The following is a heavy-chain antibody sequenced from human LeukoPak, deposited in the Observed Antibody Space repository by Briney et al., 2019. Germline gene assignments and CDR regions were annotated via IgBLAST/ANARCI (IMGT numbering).Heavy chain of an antibody. CDR1: GGSISSYY. D-gene: IGHD1-14*01. V-gene: IGHV4-59*01. CDR2: IYYSGST. Sequence: SETLSLTCTVSGGSISSYYWSWIRQPPGKGLEWIGYIYYSGSTNYNPSLKSRVTVSVDTSKNQFSLKLSSVTAADTAVYYCARARTGVDVWGQGTTVTVSS. CDR3: ARARTGVDV. J-gene: IGHJ6*02.